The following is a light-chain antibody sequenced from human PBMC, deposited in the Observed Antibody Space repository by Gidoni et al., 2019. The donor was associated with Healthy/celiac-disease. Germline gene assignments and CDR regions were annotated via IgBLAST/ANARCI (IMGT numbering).Light chain of an antibody. CDR3: QQRSNWPPLT. J-gene: IGKJ4*01. Sequence: ESVVTQSPATLSLSPGERATLPCRASQSVSSYLAWYQQEPGQAPRLLIYDASNRATGIPARFSGSGSWTDFTLTISSLEPEDFAVYYCQQRSNWPPLTFGGGTKVEIK. CDR2: DAS. CDR1: QSVSSY. V-gene: IGKV3-11*01.